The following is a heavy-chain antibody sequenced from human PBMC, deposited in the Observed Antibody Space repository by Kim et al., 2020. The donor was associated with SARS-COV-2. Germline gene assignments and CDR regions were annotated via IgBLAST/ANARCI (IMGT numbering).Heavy chain of an antibody. D-gene: IGHD3-3*01. CDR3: ARTFRITNVGVLDP. CDR1: GYTFTSYA. Sequence: ASVKVSCKASGYTFTSYAMHWVRQAPGQRLEWMGWINGGNGNTKYSQKLQDRVTITRDTSASTAYMELSSLRSEDTAVYYCARTFRITNVGVLDPWGQGT. V-gene: IGHV1-3*01. CDR2: INGGNGNT. J-gene: IGHJ5*02.